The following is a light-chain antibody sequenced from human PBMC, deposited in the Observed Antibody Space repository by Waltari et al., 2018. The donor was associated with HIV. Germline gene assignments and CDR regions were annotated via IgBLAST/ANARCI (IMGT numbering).Light chain of an antibody. CDR1: SSDVGTYSL. Sequence: QSALTQPASVSGSPGQSITISCTGTSSDVGTYSLVSWYQHHPGKAPKLMIYEGNKLPSGVSKRVSGAKSGNTASLTISGLQAEDEADYYCSSYTSFSTVLFGGGTKLTVL. V-gene: IGLV2-23*01. CDR2: EGN. J-gene: IGLJ2*01. CDR3: SSYTSFSTVL.